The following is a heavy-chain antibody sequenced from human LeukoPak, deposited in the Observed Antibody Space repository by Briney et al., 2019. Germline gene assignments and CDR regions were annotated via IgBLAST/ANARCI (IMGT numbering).Heavy chain of an antibody. J-gene: IGHJ5*02. CDR2: ISYDGSNK. CDR3: AKDPTIFGVVTPPNVWFDP. CDR1: GFTFSSYG. V-gene: IGHV3-30*18. Sequence: GRSLRLSCAASGFTFSSYGMHWVRQAPGKGLEWVAVISYDGSNKYYADSVRGRFTISRDNSKNTLYLQMNSLRAEDTAVYYCAKDPTIFGVVTPPNVWFDPWGQGTLVTVSS. D-gene: IGHD3-3*01.